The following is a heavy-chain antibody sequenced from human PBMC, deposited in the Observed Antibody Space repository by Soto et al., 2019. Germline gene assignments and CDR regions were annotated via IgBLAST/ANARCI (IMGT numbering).Heavy chain of an antibody. V-gene: IGHV4-59*08. J-gene: IGHJ4*02. CDR2: IYYSGST. CDR3: AXXSNXXYGLYYFDY. D-gene: IGHD4-17*01. CDR1: GGSVSSYY. Sequence: ETLSLTCTVSGGSVSSYYWSWIRQSPGKGLEWIVYIYYSGSTKDKPSLKSRVTMSVDTSKNQFSLKVSSATAADTAVYYVAXXSNXXYGLYYFDYWGLGALVTVSS.